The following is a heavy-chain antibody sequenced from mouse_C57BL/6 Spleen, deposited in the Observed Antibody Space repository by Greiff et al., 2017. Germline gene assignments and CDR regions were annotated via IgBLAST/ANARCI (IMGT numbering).Heavy chain of an antibody. Sequence: QVQLKQPGAELVKPGASVKLSCKASGYTFTSYWMHWVKQRPGRGLEWIGRIDPNSGGTKYNEKFKSKATLTVDKPSSTAYMQLSSLTYEDAAGYYCARSSNVHYYGSSPMDYWGQGTSVTVSS. D-gene: IGHD1-1*01. J-gene: IGHJ4*01. CDR1: GYTFTSYW. CDR2: IDPNSGGT. CDR3: ARSSNVHYYGSSPMDY. V-gene: IGHV1-72*01.